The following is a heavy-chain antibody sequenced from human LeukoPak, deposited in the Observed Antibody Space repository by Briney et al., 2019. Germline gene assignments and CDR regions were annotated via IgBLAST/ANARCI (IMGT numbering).Heavy chain of an antibody. Sequence: LSGGSLRLSCAASGFTFSGSAMHWVRQASGKGLEWVGRTRSKANSYATAYAASVKGRFTISRDDSKNTAYLQMNSLKTEDTAVYYCTGKMAVDDYWGQGTLVTVSS. D-gene: IGHD5-24*01. V-gene: IGHV3-73*01. CDR3: TGKMAVDDY. CDR1: GFTFSGSA. J-gene: IGHJ4*02. CDR2: TRSKANSYAT.